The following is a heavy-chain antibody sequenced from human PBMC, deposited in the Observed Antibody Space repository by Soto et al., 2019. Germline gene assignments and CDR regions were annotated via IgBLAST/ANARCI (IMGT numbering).Heavy chain of an antibody. V-gene: IGHV3-23*01. Sequence: EVQLLESGGGLVQPGGSLRLSCAASGFTFSSYAMSWVRQAPGKGLEWVSAISGSGGSTYYADSVKGRFTISRDNSKNTQYLQMNSLRAEDTAVYYCAKLGHDYNDAFEIWGQGTMVTVSS. J-gene: IGHJ3*02. CDR1: GFTFSSYA. D-gene: IGHD4-4*01. CDR2: ISGSGGST. CDR3: AKLGHDYNDAFEI.